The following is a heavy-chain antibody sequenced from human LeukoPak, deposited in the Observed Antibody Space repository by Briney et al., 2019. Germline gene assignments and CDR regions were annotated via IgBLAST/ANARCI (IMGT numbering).Heavy chain of an antibody. CDR2: FDPEDGET. J-gene: IGHJ4*02. CDR3: ATGQGGWELPDYFDY. Sequence: ASVKVSCKVSGYTLTELSMHWVRQAPGKGLEWMGGFDPEDGETIYAQKFQGRVTMTEDTSTDTAYTELSSLRSEDTAVYYCATGQGGWELPDYFDYWGQGTLVTVSS. V-gene: IGHV1-24*01. D-gene: IGHD1-26*01. CDR1: GYTLTELS.